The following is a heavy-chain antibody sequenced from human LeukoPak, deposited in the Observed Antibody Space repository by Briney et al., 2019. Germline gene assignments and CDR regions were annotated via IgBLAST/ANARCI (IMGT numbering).Heavy chain of an antibody. J-gene: IGHJ6*02. CDR2: IKQDGSEK. V-gene: IGHV3-7*01. CDR1: GFTFSSYW. Sequence: PGGSLRLSCAASGFTFSSYWMSWVRQAPGKGLEWVANIKQDGSEKYYVDSVKGRFTISRDNAKNSLYLQMNSLRAEDTAVYYCARRDTKIAVAGFRGMDVWGQGTTVTVSS. D-gene: IGHD6-19*01. CDR3: ARRDTKIAVAGFRGMDV.